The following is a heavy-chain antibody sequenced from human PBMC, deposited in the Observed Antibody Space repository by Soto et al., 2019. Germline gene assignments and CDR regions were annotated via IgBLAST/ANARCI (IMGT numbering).Heavy chain of an antibody. D-gene: IGHD4-4*01. CDR1: GGSFSGYY. J-gene: IGHJ6*03. CDR3: ARCYSNHKLPPGYYYYYMDV. V-gene: IGHV4-34*01. Sequence: SETLSLTCAVYGGSFSGYYWSWIRQPPGKGLEWIGEINHSGSTNYNPSLKSRVTISVDTSKNQFSLKLSSVTAADTAVYYCARCYSNHKLPPGYYYYYMDVWGKGTTVTVSS. CDR2: INHSGST.